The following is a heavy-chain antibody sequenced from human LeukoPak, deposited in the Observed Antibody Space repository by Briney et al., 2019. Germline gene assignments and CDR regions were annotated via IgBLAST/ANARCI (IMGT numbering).Heavy chain of an antibody. J-gene: IGHJ3*02. D-gene: IGHD2-15*01. CDR3: ARDLGDCSGGSCYLPDAFDI. CDR1: GLTFSSYE. CDR2: ISSSGSTI. V-gene: IGHV3-48*03. Sequence: GGSLRLSCAASGLTFSSYEMNWVRQAPGKGLEWVSYISSSGSTIYHADSVKGRFTISRDNAKNSLYLQMNSLRAEDTAVYYCARDLGDCSGGSCYLPDAFDIWGQGTMVTVSS.